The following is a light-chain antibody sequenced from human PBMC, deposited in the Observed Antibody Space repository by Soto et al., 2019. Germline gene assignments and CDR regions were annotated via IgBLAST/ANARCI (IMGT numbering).Light chain of an antibody. V-gene: IGLV1-40*01. Sequence: QSVLTQPPSVSGAPGQRVTISCTGSSSNIGAGYDVHWYQQRPGTAPKLMIFEVSDRPSGASIRFSGSKSGNTASLTISGLQTEDEADYYCSSYTDTGHVVFGRGTKLTVL. CDR1: SSNIGAGYD. J-gene: IGLJ2*01. CDR3: SSYTDTGHVV. CDR2: EVS.